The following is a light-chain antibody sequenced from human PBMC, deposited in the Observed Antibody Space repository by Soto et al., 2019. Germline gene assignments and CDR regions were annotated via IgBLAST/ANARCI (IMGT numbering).Light chain of an antibody. CDR1: SSDVGAYNS. CDR3: CSSAPESTYV. J-gene: IGLJ1*01. CDR2: KGT. Sequence: QSALTQPASVSGSPGQSITIPCTGTSSDVGAYNSVSWYQQHPHKAPQVIIYKGTQRPSGVSNRFSGSTSGNAASLTISGLQADDEADYFCCSSAPESTYVFGSGTKLTVL. V-gene: IGLV2-23*01.